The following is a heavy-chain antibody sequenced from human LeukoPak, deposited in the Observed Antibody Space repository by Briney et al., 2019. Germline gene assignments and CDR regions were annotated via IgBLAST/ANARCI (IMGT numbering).Heavy chain of an antibody. CDR3: AKGPFEVDY. Sequence: PGGSLRLSCAASGFTFSSYGMHWVRQAPGKGLEWVAVISYDGSNKYYVDSLQGRFTISRDNSKNTLFLQMNSLRAEDTAVYYCAKGPFEVDYWGQGTLVTVSS. V-gene: IGHV3-30*18. CDR1: GFTFSSYG. J-gene: IGHJ4*02. CDR2: ISYDGSNK. D-gene: IGHD3-9*01.